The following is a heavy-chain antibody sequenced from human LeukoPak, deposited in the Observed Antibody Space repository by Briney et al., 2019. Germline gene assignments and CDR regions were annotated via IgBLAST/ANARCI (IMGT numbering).Heavy chain of an antibody. J-gene: IGHJ5*02. CDR2: MNPNSGNT. D-gene: IGHD3-9*01. CDR3: ARGPRYYDILTGFNWFDP. V-gene: IGHV1-8*01. Sequence: GASVKVSCKASGYTFTNYDINWVRLATGQGLEWMGWMNPNSGNTAYAQKFEGRVTMTRNTFISTAYMELSSLKSDDTAVYYCARGPRYYDILTGFNWFDPWGQGTLVIVSS. CDR1: GYTFTNYD.